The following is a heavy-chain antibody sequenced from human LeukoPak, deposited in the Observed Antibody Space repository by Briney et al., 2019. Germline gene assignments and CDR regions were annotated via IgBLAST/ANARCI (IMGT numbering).Heavy chain of an antibody. J-gene: IGHJ6*03. V-gene: IGHV4-61*02. CDR1: GGSISSGSYY. CDR3: ARVGSGYSYYYYMDV. CDR2: IYTSGST. Sequence: PSETLSLTCTVSGGSISSGSYYWSWIRQPAGKGLEWIGRIYTSGSTNYNPSLKSRVTISVDTSKSQFSLKLSSVTAADTAVYYCARVGSGYSYYYYMDVWGKGTTVTISS. D-gene: IGHD3-22*01.